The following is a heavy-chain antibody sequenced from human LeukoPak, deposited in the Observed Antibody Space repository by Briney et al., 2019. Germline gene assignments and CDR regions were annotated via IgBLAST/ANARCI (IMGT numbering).Heavy chain of an antibody. CDR1: GYTFTSYD. CDR3: ARSRNYYDSSGFLTLDAFDS. J-gene: IGHJ3*02. CDR2: MNPNSGNT. Sequence: ASVKVSCKASGYTFTSYDINWVRQATGQGLEWMGWMNPNSGNTGYAQKFQGRVTMTRNTSISTAYMELSSLRSEDTAVYYCARSRNYYDSSGFLTLDAFDSWGQGTMVTVSS. V-gene: IGHV1-8*01. D-gene: IGHD3-22*01.